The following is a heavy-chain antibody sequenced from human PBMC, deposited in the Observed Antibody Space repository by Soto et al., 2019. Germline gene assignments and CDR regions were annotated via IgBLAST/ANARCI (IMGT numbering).Heavy chain of an antibody. CDR2: IYHSVST. Sequence: QLQLLESGSGLVKPSQTLSLTCAVSGGSISSGGYSWSWIRQPPGKGLEYIGYIYHSVSTYYNPSLKSRVTISVDRSKNLFSLRLSSVTAADTALYYCARVPDYWGQGTLVTVSS. CDR1: GGSISSGGYS. J-gene: IGHJ4*02. CDR3: ARVPDY. V-gene: IGHV4-30-2*01.